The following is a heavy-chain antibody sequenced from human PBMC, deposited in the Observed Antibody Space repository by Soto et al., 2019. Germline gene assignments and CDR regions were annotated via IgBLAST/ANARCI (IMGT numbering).Heavy chain of an antibody. CDR3: ARRPAYGDFHLDF. J-gene: IGHJ4*02. V-gene: IGHV2-5*02. Sequence: QITLKESGRPLVKPTQTLTLTCTFSGFSLNTSGVGVGWIRQPPGKALEWLSLIYWDDEKRYSPSLKSRLTITQDTSKNQVILTMTDMDPVDTATYFCARRPAYGDFHLDFWGQGTLVTVSP. CDR2: IYWDDEK. D-gene: IGHD4-17*01. CDR1: GFSLNTSGVG.